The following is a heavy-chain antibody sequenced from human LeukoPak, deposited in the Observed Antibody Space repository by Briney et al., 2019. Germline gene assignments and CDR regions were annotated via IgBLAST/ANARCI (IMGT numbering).Heavy chain of an antibody. CDR3: AYRGPSPGNYLLHH. CDR2: VYWDDDK. J-gene: IGHJ4*02. Sequence: SGPTLVKPTETLTLTCTFSGFSLTTLGVGVGWIRQPPGKALEWLALVYWDDDKRYRPSLMSRLTITKDTSKNQVVLTLTNVDPVDTATYYCAYRGPSPGNYLLHHWGQGALVTVSS. D-gene: IGHD3-10*01. V-gene: IGHV2-5*02. CDR1: GFSLTTLGVG.